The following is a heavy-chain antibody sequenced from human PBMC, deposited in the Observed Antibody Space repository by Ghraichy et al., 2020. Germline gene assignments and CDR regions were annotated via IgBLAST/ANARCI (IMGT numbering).Heavy chain of an antibody. CDR2: ISDSDANT. Sequence: GGSLRLSCAASGFTFSSYAMNWVRLAPGKGLEWVSEISDSDANTHYADSVKGRFTISRDNSKNTLYLQMNSLRAEDTAVYYCAKSGGRSVTPGYYYFGMDAWGQGTTVTVSS. CDR3: AKSGGRSVTPGYYYFGMDA. D-gene: IGHD4-11*01. V-gene: IGHV3-23*01. CDR1: GFTFSSYA. J-gene: IGHJ6*02.